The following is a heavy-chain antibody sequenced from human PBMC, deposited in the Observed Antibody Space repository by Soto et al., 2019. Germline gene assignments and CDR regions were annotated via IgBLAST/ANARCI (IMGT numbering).Heavy chain of an antibody. CDR3: ARDLDWSFDY. V-gene: IGHV3-48*02. CDR2: IRSTTSDA. J-gene: IGHJ4*02. CDR1: GFTFSSFP. Sequence: PGGSLRLSCAASGFTFSSFPMNWVRQAPGQGLEWISNIRSTTSDASYADSVKGRFTISRDNAKNSLFLQMNSLKDEDTALYYCARDLDWSFDYWGQG. D-gene: IGHD3-9*01.